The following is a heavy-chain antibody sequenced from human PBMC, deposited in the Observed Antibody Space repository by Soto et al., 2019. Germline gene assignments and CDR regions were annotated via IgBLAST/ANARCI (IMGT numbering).Heavy chain of an antibody. CDR2: IYYSGST. Sequence: SETLSLTCTVSGVSISSYYWSWIRQPPGKGLEWIGYIYYSGSTNYNPSLKSRVTISVDTSKNQFSLKLSSVTAADTAVYYCARQRVVVAATYFDYWGQGTLVTVSS. J-gene: IGHJ4*02. D-gene: IGHD2-15*01. CDR3: ARQRVVVAATYFDY. V-gene: IGHV4-59*08. CDR1: GVSISSYY.